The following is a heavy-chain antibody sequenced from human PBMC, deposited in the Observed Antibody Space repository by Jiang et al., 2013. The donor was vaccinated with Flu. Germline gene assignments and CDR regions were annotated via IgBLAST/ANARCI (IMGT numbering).Heavy chain of an antibody. CDR1: GFSFTSYG. D-gene: IGHD1-26*01. CDR2: IWSDGSNT. V-gene: IGHV3-33*01. J-gene: IGHJ4*01. Sequence: VQLVESGGGVVQPGRSLRLSCAASGFSFTSYGMHWVRQAPGKGLEWVAVIWSDGSNTLYADSVKGRFTISRDNSKRTLYLQMNSLRADDTAVYFCARVGRIVGPTIAPLGYFDY. CDR3: ARVGRIVGPTIAPLGYFDY.